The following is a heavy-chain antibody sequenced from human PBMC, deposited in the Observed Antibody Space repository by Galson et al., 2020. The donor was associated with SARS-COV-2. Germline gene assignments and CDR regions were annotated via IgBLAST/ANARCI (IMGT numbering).Heavy chain of an antibody. CDR1: GFTFSSYA. CDR3: AKDQGGYETQIYYYYGMDV. Sequence: GGSLRLSCAASGFTFSSYAMSWVRQAPGKGLEWVSAISGSGGSTYYADSVKGRFTISRDNSKNTLYLQMNSLRAEDTAVYYCAKDQGGYETQIYYYYGMDVWGQGTTVTVSS. D-gene: IGHD5-12*01. CDR2: ISGSGGST. V-gene: IGHV3-23*01. J-gene: IGHJ6*02.